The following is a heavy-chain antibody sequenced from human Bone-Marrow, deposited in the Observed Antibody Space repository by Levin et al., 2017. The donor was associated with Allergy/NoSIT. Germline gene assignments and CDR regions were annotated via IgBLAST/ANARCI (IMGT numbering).Heavy chain of an antibody. CDR2: IKSNSDGGTA. V-gene: IGHV3-15*01. CDR3: TTDHYDNHWGRYSPDY. CDR1: GFNFNSAW. J-gene: IGHJ4*02. D-gene: IGHD3-16*01. Sequence: GESLKISCPASGFNFNSAWMTWVRQAPGKGLEWVGRIKSNSDGGTADYSAPVKDRFIISRDDSKKTLSLQMHSLQTDDTGVYYCTTDHYDNHWGRYSPDYWGQGTLVTVSS.